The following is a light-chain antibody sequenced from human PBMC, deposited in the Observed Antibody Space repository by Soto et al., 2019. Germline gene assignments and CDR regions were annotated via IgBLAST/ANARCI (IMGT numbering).Light chain of an antibody. Sequence: QLSPSPSSLSASVGDGVTITCRASQGISRHLNWYQHKPGRAPRLLIYAASTLQSGVPSRFTGSGSGTEFTLTISSLQPDDFATYYCQQYYSDSWTFGQGTQVDIK. CDR2: AAS. J-gene: IGKJ1*01. V-gene: IGKV1-39*01. CDR1: QGISRH. CDR3: QQYYSDSWT.